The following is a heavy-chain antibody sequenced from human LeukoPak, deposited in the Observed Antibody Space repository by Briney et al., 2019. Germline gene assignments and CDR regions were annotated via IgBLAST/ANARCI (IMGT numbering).Heavy chain of an antibody. Sequence: PLETLSLTCTVSGGSISSYYWSWIRQPPGEGLEWIGYIYYSGSTNYNPSLKSRVTISVDTSKNQFSLKLSSVTAADTAVYYCARQGGGFWYFDLWGRGTLVTVSS. J-gene: IGHJ2*01. CDR3: ARQGGGFWYFDL. D-gene: IGHD6-25*01. V-gene: IGHV4-59*08. CDR2: IYYSGST. CDR1: GGSISSYY.